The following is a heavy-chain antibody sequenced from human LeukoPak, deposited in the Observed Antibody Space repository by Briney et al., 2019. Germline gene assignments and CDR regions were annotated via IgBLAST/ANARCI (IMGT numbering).Heavy chain of an antibody. Sequence: GASVKVSCKASGYTFTSYAMNWVRQAPGQGLEWMGWINTNTGNPTHAQGFTGRFVFSLDTSVSTAYLQISSLKAEDTAVYYCARVFDWPIYWYFDLWGRGTLVTVSS. J-gene: IGHJ2*01. V-gene: IGHV7-4-1*02. CDR3: ARVFDWPIYWYFDL. D-gene: IGHD3-9*01. CDR2: INTNTGNP. CDR1: GYTFTSYA.